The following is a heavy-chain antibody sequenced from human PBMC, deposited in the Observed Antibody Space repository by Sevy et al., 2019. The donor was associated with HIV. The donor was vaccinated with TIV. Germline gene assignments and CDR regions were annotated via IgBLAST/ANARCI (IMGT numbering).Heavy chain of an antibody. D-gene: IGHD6-19*01. CDR3: AGPILSYNSGWSYYDS. CDR1: GASISSSGYY. J-gene: IGHJ4*02. CDR2: INYSGST. V-gene: IGHV4-39*01. Sequence: SETLSLTCTVSGASISSSGYYWGWIRQPPGKGLEWIASINYSGSTFYNPSLRSRVTISSDTSKNQFSLKLNSVTAADTAIYYCAGPILSYNSGWSYYDSWGLGTVVTVSS.